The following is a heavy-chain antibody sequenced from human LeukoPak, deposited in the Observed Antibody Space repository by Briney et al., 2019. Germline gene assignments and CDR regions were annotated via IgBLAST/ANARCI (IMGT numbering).Heavy chain of an antibody. CDR3: ARDPEYSGSYRYFDY. CDR1: GGTFSSYA. Sequence: SVKVSCKASGGTFSSYAISWVRQAPGQGLEWMGGIIPIFGTANYAQKFQGRVTITADESTSTAYMGLSSLRSEDTAVYYCARDPEYSGSYRYFDYWGQGTLVTVSS. D-gene: IGHD1-26*01. V-gene: IGHV1-69*13. J-gene: IGHJ4*02. CDR2: IIPIFGTA.